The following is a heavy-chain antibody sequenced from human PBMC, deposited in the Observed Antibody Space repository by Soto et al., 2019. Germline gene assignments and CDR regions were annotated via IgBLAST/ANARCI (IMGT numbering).Heavy chain of an antibody. CDR3: ARLPAAGTCWFDP. J-gene: IGHJ5*02. V-gene: IGHV4-59*01. Sequence: QVQLQESGPGLVKPSETLSLTCTVSGGSISSYYWSWIRQPPGKGLEWIGYIYYSGSTNYNPSLKSRVTISVDTSKNQFSLKLSSVTAADTAVYYCARLPAAGTCWFDPWGQGTLVTVSS. CDR1: GGSISSYY. CDR2: IYYSGST. D-gene: IGHD6-13*01.